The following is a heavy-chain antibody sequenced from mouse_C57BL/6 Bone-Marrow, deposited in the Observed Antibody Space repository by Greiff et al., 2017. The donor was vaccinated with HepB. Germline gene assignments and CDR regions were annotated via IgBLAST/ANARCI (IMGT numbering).Heavy chain of an antibody. Sequence: QVQLQQSGAELARPGASVKMSCKASGYTFNSYTMHWVKQRHGQGLEWIGYIDPSSGYTKYNQKFKDKATFTADKSSSTAYMQLSSLTSEDSAVYYCARRYYAYYFDYWGQGTTLTVSS. V-gene: IGHV1-4*01. CDR1: GYTFNSYT. D-gene: IGHD1-1*01. CDR3: ARRYYAYYFDY. CDR2: IDPSSGYT. J-gene: IGHJ2*01.